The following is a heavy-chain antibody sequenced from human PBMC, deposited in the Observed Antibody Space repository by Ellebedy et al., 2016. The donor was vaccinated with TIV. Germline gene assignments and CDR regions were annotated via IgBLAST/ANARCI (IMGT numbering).Heavy chain of an antibody. D-gene: IGHD2-21*02. J-gene: IGHJ4*02. V-gene: IGHV3-74*03. Sequence: GESLKISCAAAGFTFSDCWMHWVRQAPGKGLEWVSGIVGSGAEKYADSVKGRFTISRDNPKRTVDLQMRSVRAEDTAVYFCAKDRTSGDGYWVFDSWGQGTMVSVSS. CDR3: AKDRTSGDGYWVFDS. CDR2: IVGSGAE. CDR1: GFTFSDCW.